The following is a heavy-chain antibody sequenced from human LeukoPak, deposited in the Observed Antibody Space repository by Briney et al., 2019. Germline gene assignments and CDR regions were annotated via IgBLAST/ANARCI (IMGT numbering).Heavy chain of an antibody. D-gene: IGHD4-23*01. CDR1: GFTFISYD. J-gene: IGHJ5*02. V-gene: IGHV3-23*01. CDR3: AKPPFLRWTPGDWFDP. CDR2: ISDSGSRT. Sequence: PGGSLRLSCAASGFTFISYDMNWVRQAPGKGLEWVAAISDSGSRTYYADSVEGRFTISRDNSKNTLYLQMNSLRAEDTAVYYCAKPPFLRWTPGDWFDPWGQGTLVTVSS.